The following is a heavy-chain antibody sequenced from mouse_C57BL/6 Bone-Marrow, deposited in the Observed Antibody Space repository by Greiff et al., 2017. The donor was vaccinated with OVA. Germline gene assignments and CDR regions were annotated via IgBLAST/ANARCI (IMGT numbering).Heavy chain of an antibody. Sequence: VQLQQSGAELVRPGASVTLSCKASGYTFTDYEMHWVKQTPVHGLEWIGAIVPETGGTAYNQKFKGKAILTADKSSSTAYMELRSLTSEDSAVYYCTGDYYGTFDYWGQGTTLTVSS. CDR1: GYTFTDYE. D-gene: IGHD1-1*01. V-gene: IGHV1-15*01. CDR3: TGDYYGTFDY. CDR2: IVPETGGT. J-gene: IGHJ2*01.